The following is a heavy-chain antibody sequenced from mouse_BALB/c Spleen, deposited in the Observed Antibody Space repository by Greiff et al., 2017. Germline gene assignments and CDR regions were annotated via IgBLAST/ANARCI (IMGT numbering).Heavy chain of an antibody. J-gene: IGHJ2*01. CDR1: GFTIKDYY. D-gene: IGHD2-1*01. Sequence: VQLQQSGAELVRSGASVKLSCTASGFTIKDYYMHWVEQRPEQGLEWIGWIDPENGDTEYAPKFQGKATMTADTSSNTAYLQLSSLTSEDTAVYYCSAWGGNYFPFDYWGQGTTLTVSS. CDR2: IDPENGDT. CDR3: SAWGGNYFPFDY. V-gene: IGHV14-4*02.